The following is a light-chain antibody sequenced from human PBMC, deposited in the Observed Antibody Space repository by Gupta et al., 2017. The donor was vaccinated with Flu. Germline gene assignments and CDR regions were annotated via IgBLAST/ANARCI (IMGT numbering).Light chain of an antibody. Sequence: TVTITCVLSAGSVASNYYSSWYDQNHGQAPRTLIYSTHTRCSGFPDRCSASFLGKNAAAPITGAQADDDADDYCELYMGSGIAVFGGGTKLTVL. J-gene: IGLJ3*02. CDR2: STH. CDR1: AGSVASNYY. V-gene: IGLV8-61*01. CDR3: ELYMGSGIAV.